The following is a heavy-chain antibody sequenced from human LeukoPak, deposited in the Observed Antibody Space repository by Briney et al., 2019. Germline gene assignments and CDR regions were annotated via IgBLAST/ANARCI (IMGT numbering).Heavy chain of an antibody. CDR1: GFTFSSYG. J-gene: IGHJ6*03. D-gene: IGHD6-6*01. V-gene: IGHV3-33*01. Sequence: GGSLRLSCVASGFTFSSYGMHWVRQAPGKGLEWVALIWYDGTNKYYAESVKGRFTISRENSKDTLFLQMNSLRAEDTAVYYCARVRDSSSSNYYYYYYMDVWGKGTTVTVSS. CDR2: IWYDGTNK. CDR3: ARVRDSSSSNYYYYYYMDV.